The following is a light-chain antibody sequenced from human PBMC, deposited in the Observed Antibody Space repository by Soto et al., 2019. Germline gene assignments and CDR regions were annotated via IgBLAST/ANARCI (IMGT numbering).Light chain of an antibody. V-gene: IGLV1-40*01. J-gene: IGLJ1*01. Sequence: QSVLTQPPSVSGAPGQRVTISCTGSSSNIGAGYDVHWYQQLPGTAPKLLIYGNSNRPSGVPDRFSGSKSGTSASLAITGLQAEDEADYYCQSYDSSMSGYVFGHGTKVIV. CDR3: QSYDSSMSGYV. CDR1: SSNIGAGYD. CDR2: GNS.